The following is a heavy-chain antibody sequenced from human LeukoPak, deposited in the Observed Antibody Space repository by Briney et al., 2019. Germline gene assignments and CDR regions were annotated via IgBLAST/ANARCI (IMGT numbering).Heavy chain of an antibody. Sequence: TSVKVSCKASGGTFSSYAISWVRQAPGQGLEWMGGIIPIFGTANYAQKFQGRVTITADESTSTAYMELSSLRSEDTAVYYCAAMVRGVSRTMDVWGQGTTVTVSS. J-gene: IGHJ6*02. CDR2: IIPIFGTA. CDR3: AAMVRGVSRTMDV. V-gene: IGHV1-69*13. D-gene: IGHD3-10*01. CDR1: GGTFSSYA.